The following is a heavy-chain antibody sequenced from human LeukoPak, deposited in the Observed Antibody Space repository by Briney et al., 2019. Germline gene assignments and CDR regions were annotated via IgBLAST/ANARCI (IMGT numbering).Heavy chain of an antibody. V-gene: IGHV1-24*01. Sequence: ASVKVSCKVSGYTLTELSMHWVRQAPGKGLEWMGGFDPEDGETIYAQKFQGRVTMTENTSTDTAYMELSSLRSEDTAVYYCATWDYDFWSGYHDYWGQGTLVTVSS. J-gene: IGHJ4*02. CDR3: ATWDYDFWSGYHDY. CDR2: FDPEDGET. CDR1: GYTLTELS. D-gene: IGHD3-3*01.